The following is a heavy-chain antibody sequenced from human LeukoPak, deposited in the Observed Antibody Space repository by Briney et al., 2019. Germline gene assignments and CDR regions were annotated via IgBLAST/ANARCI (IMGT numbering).Heavy chain of an antibody. J-gene: IGHJ4*02. Sequence: GGSLRLSCAASGFTFSSYAMSWVRQAPGKGLEWVSAISGSGGSTYYADSVRGRFTISRDNSKNTLYLQMNSLRAGDTAVYYCAKDHRAVWFGELFPRGFYFDYWGQGTLVTVSS. CDR3: AKDHRAVWFGELFPRGFYFDY. V-gene: IGHV3-23*01. CDR2: ISGSGGST. CDR1: GFTFSSYA. D-gene: IGHD3-10*01.